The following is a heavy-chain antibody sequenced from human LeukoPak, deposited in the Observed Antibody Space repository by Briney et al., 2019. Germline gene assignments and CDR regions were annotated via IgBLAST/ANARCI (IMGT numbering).Heavy chain of an antibody. CDR3: ATGQTTPVLVDTLHF. V-gene: IGHV1-24*01. Sequence: ASVKVSCKVSGHTVTEFSIHWGRQTPGKGREWMGGFDPDDAETVFARKFQGRVTMTEDTSTNTAYMELTSLRSEDTAVYYCATGQTTPVLVDTLHFWGQGTLVTVSS. CDR1: GHTVTEFS. D-gene: IGHD4-17*01. CDR2: FDPDDAET. J-gene: IGHJ4*02.